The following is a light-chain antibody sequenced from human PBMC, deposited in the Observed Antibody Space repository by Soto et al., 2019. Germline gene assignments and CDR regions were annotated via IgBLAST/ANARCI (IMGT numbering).Light chain of an antibody. Sequence: EIVMTQYPATLSVSPGERATLSCRASQSVSSNLAWYQQKPGQAPRLLIYGASTRATGIPARFSGSGSGTEFTLTISSLQSEDFAVYYCQQYNNWPSWTFGQGTKVEI. J-gene: IGKJ1*01. CDR3: QQYNNWPSWT. CDR2: GAS. V-gene: IGKV3-15*01. CDR1: QSVSSN.